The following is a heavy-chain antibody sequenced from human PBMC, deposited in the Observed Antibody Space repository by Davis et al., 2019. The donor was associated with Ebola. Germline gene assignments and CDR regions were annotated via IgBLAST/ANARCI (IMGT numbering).Heavy chain of an antibody. CDR2: ISGSGGST. V-gene: IGHV3-23*01. Sequence: GESLKISCTDSVITFSSYAMTWVRPAPGKGLEWVSAISGSGGSTYYADSVKGRFTISRDNSKKTLYRQMNSLRAEDTAVYYCAKSGLSFGVVKYHYGMDVWGKGTTVTVSS. CDR1: VITFSSYA. CDR3: AKSGLSFGVVKYHYGMDV. D-gene: IGHD3-3*01. J-gene: IGHJ6*04.